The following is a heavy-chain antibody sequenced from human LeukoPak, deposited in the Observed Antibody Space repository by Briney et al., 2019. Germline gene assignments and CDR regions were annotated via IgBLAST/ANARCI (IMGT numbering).Heavy chain of an antibody. CDR2: IKQDGSEI. V-gene: IGHV3-7*01. J-gene: IGHJ3*02. CDR1: GFTFSSYW. Sequence: GGSLRLSCAASGFTFSSYWMSWVRQAPGKGLEWVANIKQDGSEIYYVDSVRGRFTISRDNAKNSLYLQMNSLRAEDTAVYYCARDERLTGTPDAFDIWGQGTMVTVSS. D-gene: IGHD1-20*01. CDR3: ARDERLTGTPDAFDI.